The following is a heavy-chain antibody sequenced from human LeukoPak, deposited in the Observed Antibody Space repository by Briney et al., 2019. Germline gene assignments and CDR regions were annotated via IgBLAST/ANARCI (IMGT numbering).Heavy chain of an antibody. CDR3: ARLNSGSYWGSSFDY. Sequence: PGGSLRLSCAASGFTLSSYSMNWVRQAPGKGLEWVSSISSSSSYIYYADSVKGRFTISRDNAKNSLYLQMNSLRAEDTAVYYCARLNSGSYWGSSFDYWGQGTLVTVSS. CDR1: GFTLSSYS. J-gene: IGHJ4*02. CDR2: ISSSSSYI. D-gene: IGHD1-26*01. V-gene: IGHV3-21*01.